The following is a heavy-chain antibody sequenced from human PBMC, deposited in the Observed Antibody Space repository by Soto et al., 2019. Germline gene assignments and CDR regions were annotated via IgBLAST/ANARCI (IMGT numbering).Heavy chain of an antibody. V-gene: IGHV4-31*11. CDR3: ARSPGYYFDY. J-gene: IGHJ4*02. CDR2: IYYSGIT. Sequence: PSETLSLTCVVSGGSVSSGTYYWTWIRQPPGKGLEWIGYIYYSGITYYNPSLKSRVTISVDTSKNQFSLKLSSVTAADTAVYYCARSPGYYFDYWGQGTLVTVSS. CDR1: GGSVSSGTYY.